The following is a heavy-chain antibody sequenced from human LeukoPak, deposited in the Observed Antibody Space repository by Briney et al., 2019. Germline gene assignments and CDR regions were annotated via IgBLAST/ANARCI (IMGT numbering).Heavy chain of an antibody. CDR2: IYYSGGT. Sequence: SETLSLTCTVSGGSISSSSYYWGWIRQPPGKGLEWVGSIYYSGGTYYNPSLKSRVTISVDTSKNQFSLKLSSVTAADTAVYYCARCSTTVTTARFSKQGKYYFDYWGQGTLVTVSS. J-gene: IGHJ4*02. V-gene: IGHV4-39*01. CDR1: GGSISSSSYY. D-gene: IGHD4-17*01. CDR3: ARCSTTVTTARFSKQGKYYFDY.